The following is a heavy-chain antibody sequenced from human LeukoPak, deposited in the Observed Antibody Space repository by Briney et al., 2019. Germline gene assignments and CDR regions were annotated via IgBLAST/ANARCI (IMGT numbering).Heavy chain of an antibody. V-gene: IGHV3-23*01. CDR1: GFTFSSYA. Sequence: PGGSLRLSCAASGFTFSSYAMSWVRQAPGKGLEWVPAISGSGGSTYYADSVKGRFTISRDNSKNTLYLQMNGLRAEDTAVYYCAKDYRAIFGVVINPYDYWGQGTLVTVSS. CDR2: ISGSGGST. J-gene: IGHJ4*02. CDR3: AKDYRAIFGVVINPYDY. D-gene: IGHD3-3*01.